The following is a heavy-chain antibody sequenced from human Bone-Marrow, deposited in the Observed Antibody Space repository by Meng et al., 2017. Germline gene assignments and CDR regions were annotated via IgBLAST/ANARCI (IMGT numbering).Heavy chain of an antibody. V-gene: IGHV3-7*01. CDR1: GFIFSRDW. D-gene: IGHD1-26*01. Sequence: GGPLRLSCAASGFIFSRDWMNWVRQAPGKGLEWVANINQDETKKHYGDSVKGRFTISRDNAKNSVYLQMSSLRAEDTAIYYCARDPDELLGANFHFWGQGILVTVSS. CDR3: ARDPDELLGANFHF. J-gene: IGHJ4*02. CDR2: INQDETKK.